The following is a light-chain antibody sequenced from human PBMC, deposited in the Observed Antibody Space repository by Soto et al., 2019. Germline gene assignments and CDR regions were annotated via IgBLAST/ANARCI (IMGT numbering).Light chain of an antibody. V-gene: IGKV3-15*01. Sequence: EIVMTQSPAILSVSPGDGATLFCRASQSIRNNFLAWYQHKPGQAPRLLIHGASTRVTGVPARFSGSASETEFTLTISSLQSEDFAVYYCQQYSAWPLTFGGGTKVEI. CDR3: QQYSAWPLT. CDR1: QSIRNN. J-gene: IGKJ4*01. CDR2: GAS.